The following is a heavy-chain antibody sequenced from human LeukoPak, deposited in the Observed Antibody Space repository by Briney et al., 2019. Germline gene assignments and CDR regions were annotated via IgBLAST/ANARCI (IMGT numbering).Heavy chain of an antibody. Sequence: GESLKISCKGSGYSFTNYWIGWVRQMPGKGLEWMGIIYPGDSTITYSPSFQGQITISVDKSISTAYLQWSSLKASDTAIYYCALHPAQGSGSLDFWGQGTLVTVSS. CDR3: ALHPAQGSGSLDF. J-gene: IGHJ4*02. CDR1: GYSFTNYW. D-gene: IGHD3-10*01. CDR2: IYPGDSTI. V-gene: IGHV5-51*01.